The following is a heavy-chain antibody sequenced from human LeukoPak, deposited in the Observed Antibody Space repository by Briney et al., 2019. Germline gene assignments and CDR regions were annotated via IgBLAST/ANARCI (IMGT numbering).Heavy chain of an antibody. J-gene: IGHJ4*02. CDR2: ISWNSGSI. Sequence: GGSLRLSCAASGFTFDDYAMHWVRQAPGKGLEWVTGISWNSGSIGYADSVKGRFTISRDNAKNSLYLQMNRLRAEDTALYYCTKSKRSGYSSGCYDYWGQGTLVTVSS. D-gene: IGHD6-19*01. CDR1: GFTFDDYA. V-gene: IGHV3-9*01. CDR3: TKSKRSGYSSGCYDY.